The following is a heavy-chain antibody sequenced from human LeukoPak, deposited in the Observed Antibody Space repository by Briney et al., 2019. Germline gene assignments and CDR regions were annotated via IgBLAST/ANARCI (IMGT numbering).Heavy chain of an antibody. J-gene: IGHJ4*02. D-gene: IGHD5-12*01. CDR3: ARLRGYTRINLYYFDY. V-gene: IGHV5-51*01. CDR1: GYSFTNYW. Sequence: GESLKISCEGSGYSFTNYWIGWVRQMPGKGLEWMGIIYPGDSDTRYSPSFQGQVTISADNPITTAYLQWNSLKASDTAMYYCARLRGYTRINLYYFDYWGQGTLVTVSS. CDR2: IYPGDSDT.